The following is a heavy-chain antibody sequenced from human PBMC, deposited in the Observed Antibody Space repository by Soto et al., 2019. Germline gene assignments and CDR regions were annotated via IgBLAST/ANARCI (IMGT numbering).Heavy chain of an antibody. D-gene: IGHD6-13*01. CDR2: IKQDGSEK. CDR3: ARDSSSWDYYFDY. J-gene: IGHJ4*02. CDR1: GFTFSSYW. Sequence: PGGSLRLSCAASGFTFSSYWMSWVRQAPGKGLEWVANIKQDGSEKYYVDSVKGRFTISRDNAKNSLYLQMNSLRAEDTAVYYCARDSSSWDYYFDYWGQGTLVTVSS. V-gene: IGHV3-7*03.